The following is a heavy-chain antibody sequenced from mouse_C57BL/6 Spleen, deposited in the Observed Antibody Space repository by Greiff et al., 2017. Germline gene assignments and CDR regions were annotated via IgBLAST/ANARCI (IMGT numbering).Heavy chain of an antibody. D-gene: IGHD4-1*01. Sequence: VMLVESGPELVKPGASVKISCKASGYTFTDYYINWVKQRPGQGLEWIGWIFPGSGSTYYNEKFKGKATLTVDKSSSTAYMLLSSLTSEDSAVYFCARNPPPNWDLDYWGQGTTLTVSS. J-gene: IGHJ2*01. CDR1: GYTFTDYY. V-gene: IGHV1-75*01. CDR2: IFPGSGST. CDR3: ARNPPPNWDLDY.